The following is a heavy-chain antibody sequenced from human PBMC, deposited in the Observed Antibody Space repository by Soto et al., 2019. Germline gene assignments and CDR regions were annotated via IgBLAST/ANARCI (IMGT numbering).Heavy chain of an antibody. D-gene: IGHD6-6*01. CDR1: GFTFSSYG. J-gene: IGHJ5*02. Sequence: VQLVESGGGVVQPGRSLRLSCAASGFTFSSYGMHWVRQAPGKGLEWVSSISSSSSYIYYADSVKGRFTISRDNAKNSLYLQMNSLRAEDTAVYYCAGQRIATPSNWFDPWGQGTLVTVSS. V-gene: IGHV3-21*01. CDR3: AGQRIATPSNWFDP. CDR2: ISSSSSYI.